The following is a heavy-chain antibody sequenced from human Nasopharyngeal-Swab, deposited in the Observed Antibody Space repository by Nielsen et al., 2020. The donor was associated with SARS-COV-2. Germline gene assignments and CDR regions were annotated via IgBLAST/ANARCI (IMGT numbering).Heavy chain of an antibody. CDR1: GASISSVGYY. J-gene: IGHJ4*02. V-gene: IGHV4-31*03. D-gene: IGHD2-2*01. CDR2: SHYSGST. CDR3: ARIYCSTTSCSNFDY. Sequence: SETLSLTCSVSGASISSVGYYWSWIRQHPGKGLVWIGSSHYSGSTYYNPSLKSRVTISVDTSNNQFSLELSSVTAADTAVYYCARIYCSTTSCSNFDYWGQGTLVTVSS.